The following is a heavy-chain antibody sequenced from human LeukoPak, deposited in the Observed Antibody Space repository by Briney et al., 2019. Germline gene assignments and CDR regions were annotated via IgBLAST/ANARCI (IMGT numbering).Heavy chain of an antibody. CDR1: GFTFSSYA. V-gene: IGHV3-23*01. J-gene: IGHJ4*02. CDR2: ISGSGGST. D-gene: IGHD5-18*01. Sequence: PGGSLGLSCAASGFTFSSYAMSWVRQAPGKGLEWVSAISGSGGSTYYADSVKGRFTISRDNSKNTLYLQMNSLRAEDTAVYYCAKDLYSYGSPANYWGQGTLVTVSS. CDR3: AKDLYSYGSPANY.